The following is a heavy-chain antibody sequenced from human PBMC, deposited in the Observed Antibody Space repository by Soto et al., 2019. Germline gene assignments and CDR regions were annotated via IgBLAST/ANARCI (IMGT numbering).Heavy chain of an antibody. Sequence: QVQLQESGPGLVKPSQTLSLTCTVSGGSISSGGYYWSWIRQHPGNGLEWIGYIYYSGSTYYNPSLKSRVTISVDTSKNQFSLKLSSVTAADTAVYYCARGAPDYGDYVSYWGQGTLVTVSS. CDR1: GGSISSGGYY. J-gene: IGHJ4*02. CDR3: ARGAPDYGDYVSY. D-gene: IGHD4-17*01. CDR2: IYYSGST. V-gene: IGHV4-31*03.